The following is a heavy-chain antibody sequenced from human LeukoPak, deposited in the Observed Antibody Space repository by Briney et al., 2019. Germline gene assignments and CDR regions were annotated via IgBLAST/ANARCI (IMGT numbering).Heavy chain of an antibody. CDR1: GYSFTSYC. D-gene: IGHD4-11*01. V-gene: IGHV5-51*01. CDR2: IYPGDSDV. CDR3: ARAGGNYLRWFDP. J-gene: IGHJ5*02. Sequence: GESLKISCKGSGYSFTSYCIGWVRQMPGKGLEWMGIIYPGDSDVRYSPSFQGQVTISADKSITTAYLQWSSLKASDTAVYYCARAGGNYLRWFDPWGQGTLVTVSS.